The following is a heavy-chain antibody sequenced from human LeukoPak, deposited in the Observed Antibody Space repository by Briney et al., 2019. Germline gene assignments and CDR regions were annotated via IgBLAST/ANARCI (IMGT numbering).Heavy chain of an antibody. CDR1: GYTFTSCG. Sequence: ASVKVSCKASGYTFTSCGISWVRQAPGQGLEWMGWISAYNGNTNYAQKLQGRVTMTTDTSTSTAYMELRSLRSDDTAVYYCARALVGYYDSSGYDWDWFDPWGQGTLVTVSS. CDR2: ISAYNGNT. J-gene: IGHJ5*02. CDR3: ARALVGYYDSSGYDWDWFDP. V-gene: IGHV1-18*01. D-gene: IGHD3-22*01.